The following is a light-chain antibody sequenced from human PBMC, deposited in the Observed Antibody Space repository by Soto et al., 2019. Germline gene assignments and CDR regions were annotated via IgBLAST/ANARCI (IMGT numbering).Light chain of an antibody. CDR2: AAS. V-gene: IGKV3-15*01. CDR3: QHYKDWPPPLT. Sequence: EIQMTQSPSTLSASPGERATISCRASQSVSSKLAWYQQKPGQTPRLLIYAASTMPTGIPSRFSGSGSGTEFTLTISSLQSEDSEVSHCQHYKDWPPPLTFGQGTKVDIK. J-gene: IGKJ1*01. CDR1: QSVSSK.